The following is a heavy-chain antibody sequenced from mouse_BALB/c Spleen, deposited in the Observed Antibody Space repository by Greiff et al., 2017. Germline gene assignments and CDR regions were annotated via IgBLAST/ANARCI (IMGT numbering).Heavy chain of an antibody. D-gene: IGHD4-1*01. J-gene: IGHJ2*01. CDR1: GFTFSSFG. V-gene: IGHV5-17*02. Sequence: EVKLVESGGGLVQPGGSRKLSCEASGFTFSSFGMHWVRQAPEKGLEWVAYISSGSSTIYYADTVKGRFTISRDNPKNTLFLQMTSLRSEDTAMYYCARSPNWFFDYWGQGTTLTVSS. CDR2: ISSGSSTI. CDR3: ARSPNWFFDY.